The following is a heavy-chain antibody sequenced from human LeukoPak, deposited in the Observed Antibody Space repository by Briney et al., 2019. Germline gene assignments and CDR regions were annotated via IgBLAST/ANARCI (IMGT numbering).Heavy chain of an antibody. CDR1: GGTFSSYA. CDR3: TRDPRHFDS. J-gene: IGHJ5*01. CDR2: IIPIFGTA. V-gene: IGHV1-69*06. D-gene: IGHD6-6*01. Sequence: GSSVKASCKASGGTFSSYAISWVRQAPGQGLEWMGGIIPIFGTANYAQKFQGRVTITADKSTSTAYMELSSLRVEDTAVYYCTRDPRHFDSCGQGTLVTVSS.